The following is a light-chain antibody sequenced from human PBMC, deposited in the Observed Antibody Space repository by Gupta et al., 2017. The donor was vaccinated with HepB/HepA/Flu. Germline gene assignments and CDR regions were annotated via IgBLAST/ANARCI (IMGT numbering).Light chain of an antibody. J-gene: IGKJ1*01. CDR1: QTISSV. CDR2: DTS. Sequence: DIQMTQSPSSLSASVGDRVTITCRASQTISSVLNWYQQKPGKPPKHLIFDTSTLQIGVPSRFSGSGSGTEFTLTISSLQPEDFATYYCQQSHSSPWTFGQGTKVEIK. V-gene: IGKV1-39*01. CDR3: QQSHSSPWT.